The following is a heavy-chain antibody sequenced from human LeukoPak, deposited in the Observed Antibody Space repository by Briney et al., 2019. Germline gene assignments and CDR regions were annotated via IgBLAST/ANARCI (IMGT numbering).Heavy chain of an antibody. Sequence: SVKVSCKASGGTLSSYAISWVRQAPGQGLEWMGGIIPIFGTANYAQKFQGRVTITTDESTSTAYMELSSLRSEDTAVYYCARDRTTAMVFPYYYYMDVWGKGTTVTVSS. D-gene: IGHD5-18*01. CDR1: GGTLSSYA. CDR2: IIPIFGTA. CDR3: ARDRTTAMVFPYYYYMDV. J-gene: IGHJ6*03. V-gene: IGHV1-69*05.